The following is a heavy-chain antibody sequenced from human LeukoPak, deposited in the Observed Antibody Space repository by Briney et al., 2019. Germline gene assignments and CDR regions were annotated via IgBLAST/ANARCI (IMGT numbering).Heavy chain of an antibody. CDR3: ARDGYSSGWYDVDGDAFDI. J-gene: IGHJ3*02. D-gene: IGHD6-19*01. Sequence: ASVNVSCKASGYTFTDYYMHWVRQAPGQGLEWMGWINPNSGGTNYAQKFQGRVTMTRDTSISTAYMELSRLRSDDTAVYYCARDGYSSGWYDVDGDAFDIWGQGTMVTVSS. CDR1: GYTFTDYY. CDR2: INPNSGGT. V-gene: IGHV1-2*02.